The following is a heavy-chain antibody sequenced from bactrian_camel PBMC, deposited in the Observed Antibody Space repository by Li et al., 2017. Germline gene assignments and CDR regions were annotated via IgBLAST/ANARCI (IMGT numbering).Heavy chain of an antibody. J-gene: IGHJ4*01. CDR2: ACTAEGRT. CDR1: TYSC. D-gene: IGHD5*01. V-gene: IGHV3S63*01. Sequence: HVQLVESGGGSVHDGGSMTLSCVGATYSCMGWFRRAPGKEREGVAAACTAEGRTWYADSVKGRFTISKDNAMNTLYLQMDSLKPEDSAMYYCARSRFVFRGCDLSTSGYYYGGQGTQVTVS. CDR3: ARSRFVFRGCDLSTSGYYY.